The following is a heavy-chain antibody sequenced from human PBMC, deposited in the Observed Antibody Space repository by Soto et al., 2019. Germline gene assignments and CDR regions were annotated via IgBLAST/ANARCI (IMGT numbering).Heavy chain of an antibody. CDR3: ASSPGIAAAGYPPDDAIDI. J-gene: IGHJ3*02. CDR2: INPSGGST. CDR1: GYTFTSYY. D-gene: IGHD6-13*01. Sequence: ASVKVSCKASGYTFTSYYMHWVRQAPGQGLEWMGIINPSGGSTSYAQKFQGRVTMTRDTSTSTVYMELSSLRSEDTAVYYCASSPGIAAAGYPPDDAIDIWGQGTMVTVSS. V-gene: IGHV1-46*01.